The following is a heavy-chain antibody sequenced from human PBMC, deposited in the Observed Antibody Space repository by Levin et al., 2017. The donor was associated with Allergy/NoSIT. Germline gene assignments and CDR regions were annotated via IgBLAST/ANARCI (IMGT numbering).Heavy chain of an antibody. CDR3: ARGPGWNRHFDY. J-gene: IGHJ4*02. CDR2: IYYSGST. CDR1: GGSITSYY. D-gene: IGHD1-1*01. V-gene: IGHV4-59*01. Sequence: HSQTLSLTCTVSGGSITSYYWSWIRQPPGKGLEWIGYIYYSGSTNYNPSLKSRVTISVDTSKNQFSLNLSSVTAADTAVYYCARGPGWNRHFDYWGQGTLVTVSS.